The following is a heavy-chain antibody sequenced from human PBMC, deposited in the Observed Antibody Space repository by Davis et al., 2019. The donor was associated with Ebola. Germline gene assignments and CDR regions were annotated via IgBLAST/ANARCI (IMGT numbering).Heavy chain of an antibody. Sequence: SLKISCAASGFTFDDYAMHWVRQAPGKGLEWVSGISWNSGSIGYADSVKGRFTISRDNAKNSLYLQMNSLRAEDTALYYCAKSAVVAATPVYFQHWGQGTLVTVSS. J-gene: IGHJ1*01. CDR2: ISWNSGSI. CDR3: AKSAVVAATPVYFQH. D-gene: IGHD2-15*01. CDR1: GFTFDDYA. V-gene: IGHV3-9*01.